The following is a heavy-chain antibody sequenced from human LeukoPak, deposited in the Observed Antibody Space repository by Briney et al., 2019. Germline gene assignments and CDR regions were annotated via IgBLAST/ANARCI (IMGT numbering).Heavy chain of an antibody. J-gene: IGHJ5*02. CDR2: NSPGDSDT. CDR3: ARHGKCSVTSYYWFDP. V-gene: IGHV5-51*01. D-gene: IGHD4-17*01. CDR1: GYTFTNYS. Sequence: GESLKISCRGSGYTFTNYSIGWVRQMPGKGLEWMGTNSPGDSDTRYSPYFQGQVTFSVDKSISTAYLQWSSLKATDTAIYYCARHGKCSVTSYYWFDPWGQGTLVTVSS.